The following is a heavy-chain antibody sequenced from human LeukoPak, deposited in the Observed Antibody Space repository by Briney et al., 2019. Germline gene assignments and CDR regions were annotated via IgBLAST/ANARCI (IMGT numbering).Heavy chain of an antibody. CDR1: GGSISSGSYY. D-gene: IGHD3-10*01. CDR3: ARESYEGGSGSPMDYYYYYYMDV. Sequence: PSETLSLTCTVSGGSISSGSYYWSWIRQPAGKGLEWIGRIYTSGSTNYNPSLKSRVTISVDTSKNQFSLKLSSVTAADTAVYYCARESYEGGSGSPMDYYYYYYMDVWGKGTTVTISS. CDR2: IYTSGST. J-gene: IGHJ6*03. V-gene: IGHV4-61*02.